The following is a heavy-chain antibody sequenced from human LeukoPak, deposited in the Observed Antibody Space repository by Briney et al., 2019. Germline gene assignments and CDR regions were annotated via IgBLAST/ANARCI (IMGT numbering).Heavy chain of an antibody. CDR3: ARESYSSTGLDV. V-gene: IGHV3-11*06. CDR1: GFTFSDYY. J-gene: IGHJ6*04. D-gene: IGHD6-19*01. Sequence: GGSLRLSCAASGFTFSDYYMSWIRQAPGKGLEWVSYISCSSSYTNYADSVKGRFTISRDNAKNSLYLQMNSLRAEDTAVYYCARESYSSTGLDVWGKGTTVTVSS. CDR2: ISCSSSYT.